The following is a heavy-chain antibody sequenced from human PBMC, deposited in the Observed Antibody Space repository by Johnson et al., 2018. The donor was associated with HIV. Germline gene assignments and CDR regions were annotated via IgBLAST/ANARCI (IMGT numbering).Heavy chain of an antibody. CDR2: ISWNSGSI. J-gene: IGHJ3*01. CDR3: AKGQLAVEMATITEAFDL. D-gene: IGHD5-24*01. Sequence: VQVVESGGGLVQPGRSLRLSCAASGFTFDDYAMHWVRQAPGKGLEWVSGISWNSGSIGYADSVKGRFTISRDNAENSLHLQMNSLRTEDTALYYCAKGQLAVEMATITEAFDLWGQGTMVTVSS. V-gene: IGHV3-9*01. CDR1: GFTFDDYA.